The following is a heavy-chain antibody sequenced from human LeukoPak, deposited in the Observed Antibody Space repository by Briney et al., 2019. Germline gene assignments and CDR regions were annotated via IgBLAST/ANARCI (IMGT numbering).Heavy chain of an antibody. CDR3: ARVVTPRYCTSPTCYWKGWFDP. V-gene: IGHV1-69*13. Sequence: ASVKVSCKASGGTFSRFAVSWVRQAPGQGLEWMGGIIPIFGTANYAQKFQGRVTITADESTSKAYMELSSLRSDDTAVYNCARVVTPRYCTSPTCYWKGWFDPWGQGTLVTVSS. J-gene: IGHJ5*02. CDR2: IIPIFGTA. D-gene: IGHD2-2*01. CDR1: GGTFSRFA.